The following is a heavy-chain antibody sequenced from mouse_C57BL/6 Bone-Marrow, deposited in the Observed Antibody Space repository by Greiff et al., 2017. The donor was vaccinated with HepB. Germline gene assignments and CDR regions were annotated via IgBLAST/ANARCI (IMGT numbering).Heavy chain of an antibody. CDR3: ARNEARTVGGYFDY. Sequence: QVHVKQPGAELVKPGASVKLSCKASGYTFTSYWMHWVKQRPGRGLEWIGRIDPNSGGTKYNEKFKSKATLTVDKPSSTAYMQLSSLTSEDSAVYYCARNEARTVGGYFDYWGQGTTLTVSS. V-gene: IGHV1-72*01. D-gene: IGHD1-1*01. CDR1: GYTFTSYW. CDR2: IDPNSGGT. J-gene: IGHJ2*01.